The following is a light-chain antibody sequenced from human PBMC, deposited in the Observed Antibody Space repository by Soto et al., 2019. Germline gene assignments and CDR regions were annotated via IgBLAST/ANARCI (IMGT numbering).Light chain of an antibody. V-gene: IGKV1-5*03. CDR2: KAS. J-gene: IGKJ1*01. CDR3: QHYNSYSEA. CDR1: QTISSW. Sequence: DIQMTQSPSSFSASTGDRVTITCLASQTISSWLAWYQQKPGKASKLLIYKASTLKSGVPSRFSGSGSGTEFTLTISSLQPDDFATYYCQHYNSYSEAFGQGTKVDIK.